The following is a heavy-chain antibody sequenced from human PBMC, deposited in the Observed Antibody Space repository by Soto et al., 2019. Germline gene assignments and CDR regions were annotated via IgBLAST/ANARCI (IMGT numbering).Heavy chain of an antibody. CDR3: AKRYCSGGSCNLDAFDI. V-gene: IGHV5-51*01. D-gene: IGHD2-15*01. CDR1: GYSFTSYW. Sequence: VESLKISCKGSGYSFTSYWIGWVRQMPGKGLEWMGIIYPGDSDTRYSPSFQGQVTISADKSISTAYLQWSSLKASDTAMYYCAKRYCSGGSCNLDAFDIWGQGTMVTVSS. CDR2: IYPGDSDT. J-gene: IGHJ3*02.